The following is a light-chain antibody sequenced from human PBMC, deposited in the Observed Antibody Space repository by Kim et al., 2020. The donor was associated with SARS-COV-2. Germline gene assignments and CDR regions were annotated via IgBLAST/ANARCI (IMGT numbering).Light chain of an antibody. Sequence: GQSITISCTGTSIPTASVDRVSWYQHHPGEVPKLLIYADNMRPSGISDRFSGSKSGNTASLTISGLQVEDEADYYCCSYVGSLTYVFGPGTKVTVL. J-gene: IGLJ1*01. V-gene: IGLV2-23*01. CDR2: ADN. CDR1: SIPTASVDR. CDR3: CSYVGSLTYV.